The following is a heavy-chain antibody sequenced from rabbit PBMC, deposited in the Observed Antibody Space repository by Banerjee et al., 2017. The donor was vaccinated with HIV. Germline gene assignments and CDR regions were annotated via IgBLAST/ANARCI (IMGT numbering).Heavy chain of an antibody. CDR2: IYGGSSRT. CDR3: ARDDNSYFYFNL. CDR1: GFTLSSSYY. Sequence: QEQLVESGGGLVQPEGSLTLTCKASGFTLSSSYYMCWVRQAPGKGLEWIACIYGGSSRTWYASWVNGRFTISKTSSTTVTLQMTSLTAADTATYFCARDDNSYFYFNLWGPGTLVTVS. J-gene: IGHJ4*01. V-gene: IGHV1S45*01. D-gene: IGHD6-1*01.